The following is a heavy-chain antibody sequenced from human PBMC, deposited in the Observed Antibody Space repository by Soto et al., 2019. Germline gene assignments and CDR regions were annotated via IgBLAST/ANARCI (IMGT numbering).Heavy chain of an antibody. Sequence: QVQLVQSGAEVKKPGASVKVSCKTSGYTFTNGDINWVRQAAGQGLEWIGWMSPNSGNTGYAQKFQGRVTLTRDTSISTAYMELSSLRSEDTAVYYCARGMSDGFGEVSWGQGTLVTVAS. CDR2: MSPNSGNT. D-gene: IGHD3-10*01. CDR1: GYTFTNGD. CDR3: ARGMSDGFGEVS. J-gene: IGHJ5*02. V-gene: IGHV1-8*02.